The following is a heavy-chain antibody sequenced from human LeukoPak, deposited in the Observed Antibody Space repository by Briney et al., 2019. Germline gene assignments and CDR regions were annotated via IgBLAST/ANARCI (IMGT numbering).Heavy chain of an antibody. CDR3: ARESVAAAGDHDAFDI. V-gene: IGHV3-30*02. J-gene: IGHJ3*02. Sequence: GGSLRLSCAVSGFTFRSFGMHWVRQAPGKGLEWVTFIRFDGTNKYYIDSVKGRFTVSRDNSKNTLYLQMNSLRVEDTAVYYCARESVAAAGDHDAFDIWGQGTMVTVSS. CDR1: GFTFRSFG. D-gene: IGHD6-13*01. CDR2: IRFDGTNK.